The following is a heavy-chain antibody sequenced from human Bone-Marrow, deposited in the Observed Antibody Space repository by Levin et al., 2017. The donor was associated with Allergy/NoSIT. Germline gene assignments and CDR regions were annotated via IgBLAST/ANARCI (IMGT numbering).Heavy chain of an antibody. J-gene: IGHJ5*02. CDR2: IQSNGKT. Sequence: GESLKISCAASGFTFSTYWMHWVRQAPGKGLVWVSRIQSNGKTNYADSVKGRFTLSRDNAKNTLYLQMNSLTVEDTAVYYCARVRLYSDSGSNFSWFDPWGQGTLVTVSS. CDR1: GFTFSTYW. V-gene: IGHV3-74*01. D-gene: IGHD3-10*01. CDR3: ARVRLYSDSGSNFSWFDP.